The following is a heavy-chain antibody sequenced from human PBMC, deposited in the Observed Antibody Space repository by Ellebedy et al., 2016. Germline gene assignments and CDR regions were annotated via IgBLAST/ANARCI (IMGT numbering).Heavy chain of an antibody. D-gene: IGHD1-26*01. Sequence: SETLSLTCTVSSGSISSYSWSWIRQSPGKGLEWIGYIYYSGSTNYNPSLKSRVTISVDTSKNQFSLKLSSVTAADTAVYYCASIVGATFHWYFDLWGRGTLVTVSS. CDR1: SGSISSYS. CDR3: ASIVGATFHWYFDL. J-gene: IGHJ2*01. V-gene: IGHV4-59*12. CDR2: IYYSGST.